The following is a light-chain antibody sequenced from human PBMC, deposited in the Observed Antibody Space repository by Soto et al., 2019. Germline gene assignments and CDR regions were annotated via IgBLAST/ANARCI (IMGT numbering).Light chain of an antibody. J-gene: IGKJ4*01. V-gene: IGKV3-15*01. Sequence: ETLVTQSPATLSVSPGERATLSCRASQSLSSNNLAWYQHKPGQTPRLLIYDTSTRATGVPARFSGSRSGTEFTLTINSLQSEDFAVYYCQRYNNWPLTFGGGTKVDIK. CDR3: QRYNNWPLT. CDR2: DTS. CDR1: QSLSSNN.